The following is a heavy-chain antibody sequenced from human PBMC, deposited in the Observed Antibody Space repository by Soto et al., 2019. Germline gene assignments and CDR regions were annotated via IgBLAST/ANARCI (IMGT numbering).Heavy chain of an antibody. CDR2: IYYSGST. J-gene: IGHJ4*02. CDR3: HSRGYYDYIWGSYRSPEHFDY. V-gene: IGHV4-59*01. CDR1: GGSISSYY. D-gene: IGHD3-16*02. Sequence: PSETLSLTCTVSGGSISSYYWSWIRQPPGKGLEWIGYIYYSGSTNYNPSLKSRVTISVDTSKNQFSLKLSSVTAADTAVYYCHSRGYYDYIWGSYRSPEHFDYWGQGTLVTVSS.